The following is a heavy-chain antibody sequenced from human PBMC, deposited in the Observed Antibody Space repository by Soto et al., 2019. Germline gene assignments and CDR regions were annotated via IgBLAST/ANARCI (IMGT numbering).Heavy chain of an antibody. Sequence: GGSLRLSCAASGFTFSSYWMSWVRQAPGKGLEWVANIKQDGSEKYYVDSVKGRFTISRDNAKNSLYLQMNSLRAEDTAVYYCARRADYDILTGYNEAYYFDYWGQGTLVTVSS. D-gene: IGHD3-9*01. J-gene: IGHJ4*02. CDR2: IKQDGSEK. V-gene: IGHV3-7*01. CDR3: ARRADYDILTGYNEAYYFDY. CDR1: GFTFSSYW.